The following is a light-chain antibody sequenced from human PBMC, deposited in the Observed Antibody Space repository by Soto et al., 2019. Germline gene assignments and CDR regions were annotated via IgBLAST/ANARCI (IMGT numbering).Light chain of an antibody. J-gene: IGKJ1*01. CDR1: QSVSSSY. CDR3: QQYNNWPL. V-gene: IGKV3D-15*01. Sequence: EIVLTQSPGTLSLSPGERVTLSCRASQSVSSSYLAWYQQKPGQAPRLLIYGASSRATGIPARFSGSGSGTEFTLTISSLQSEDFAVYYCQQYNNWPLFGQGTKVDIK. CDR2: GAS.